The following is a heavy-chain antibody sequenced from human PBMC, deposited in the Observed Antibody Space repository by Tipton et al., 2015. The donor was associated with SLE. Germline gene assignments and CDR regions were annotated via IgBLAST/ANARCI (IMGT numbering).Heavy chain of an antibody. Sequence: SLRLSCAASGFTFSSYSMNWVRQAPGKGLEWVSYISSSSSTIYYADSVKGRFTISRDNSKNTLYLQMNSLRAEDTAVYYCAKEVVVLGYFDLWGRGTLVTVSS. CDR3: AKEVVVLGYFDL. CDR2: ISSSSSTI. CDR1: GFTFSSYS. V-gene: IGHV3-48*01. J-gene: IGHJ2*01. D-gene: IGHD2-15*01.